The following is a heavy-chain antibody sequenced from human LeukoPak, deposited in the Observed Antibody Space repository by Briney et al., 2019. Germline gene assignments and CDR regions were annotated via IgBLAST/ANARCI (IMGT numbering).Heavy chain of an antibody. D-gene: IGHD6-6*01. CDR2: IGSAGTYI. J-gene: IGHJ4*02. CDR1: GFTFSNYR. V-gene: IGHV3-21*01. Sequence: GGSLRLSCAASGFTFSNYRMNWVRQAPGKGLEWVSSIGSAGTYIYYADSINGRFTISRDNAKNSLYLRMDSLRVEDTALYYCARDLSSSSFDYWGQGTLVTVS. CDR3: ARDLSSSSFDY.